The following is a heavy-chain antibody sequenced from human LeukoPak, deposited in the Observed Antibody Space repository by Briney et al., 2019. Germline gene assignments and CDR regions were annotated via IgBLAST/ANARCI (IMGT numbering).Heavy chain of an antibody. CDR1: GGSISSYD. Sequence: PSETLSLTCTVSGGSISSYDWSWIRQPPGKGLEWVGYIYYSGSTNYNPSLKSRVTISVDTSKNQFSLKLSSVTAADTAVYYCAKLVLPAATASYYYYYMDVWGKGTTVTVSS. J-gene: IGHJ6*03. CDR3: AKLVLPAATASYYYYYMDV. D-gene: IGHD2-2*01. V-gene: IGHV4-59*08. CDR2: IYYSGST.